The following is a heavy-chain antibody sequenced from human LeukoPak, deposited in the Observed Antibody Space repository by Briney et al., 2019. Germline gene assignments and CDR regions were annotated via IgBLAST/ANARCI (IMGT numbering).Heavy chain of an antibody. J-gene: IGHJ3*02. V-gene: IGHV4-34*01. Sequence: PSETLSLTCAVYGGSFSGYYWSWIRQPPGKGLEWIGEINHSGSTNYNPSLKSRVTISVDTSKNQFSLKLSSVTAADTAVYYCARASRVRRGAFDIWGQGTMVTVSS. CDR1: GGSFSGYY. CDR2: INHSGST. D-gene: IGHD3-10*01. CDR3: ARASRVRRGAFDI.